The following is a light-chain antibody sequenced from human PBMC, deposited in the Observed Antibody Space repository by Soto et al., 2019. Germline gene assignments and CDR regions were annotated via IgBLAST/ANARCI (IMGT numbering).Light chain of an antibody. J-gene: IGLJ3*02. CDR2: EVS. V-gene: IGLV2-14*01. Sequence: QSALTQPASVSGSPGQSITISCTGTSSDVGGYNYVSWYQQHPGKAPELMIYEVSNRPSGVSNRFSGSKSGTSASLAISGLRSEDEADYYCAAWDDSLSGPVFGGGTKLTVL. CDR1: SSDVGGYNY. CDR3: AAWDDSLSGPV.